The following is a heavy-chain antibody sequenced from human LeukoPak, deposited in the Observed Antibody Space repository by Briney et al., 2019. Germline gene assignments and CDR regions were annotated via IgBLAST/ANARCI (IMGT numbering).Heavy chain of an antibody. J-gene: IGHJ6*03. CDR2: ISSDGTNT. CDR3: ARVYYYYYMDV. V-gene: IGHV3-74*01. Sequence: QPGGSLRLSCAASGFTFSSYWMHWVRQAPGTGLVWVSRISSDGTNTYYADSVKGRFSISRDNAKNTLYLQMYSLRAEDTAMYYCARVYYYYYMDVWGRGTTVTVSS. CDR1: GFTFSSYW.